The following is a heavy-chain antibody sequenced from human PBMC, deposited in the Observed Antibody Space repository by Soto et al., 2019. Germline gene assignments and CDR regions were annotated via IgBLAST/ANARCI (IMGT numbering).Heavy chain of an antibody. V-gene: IGHV4-31*03. D-gene: IGHD3-16*01. J-gene: IGHJ5*02. CDR1: GGSLTSGPYY. CDR2: IYYSGST. Sequence: SETLSLTCTVSGGSLTSGPYYWTWIRQHPGEGLEWIGYIYYSGSTYYNPSLKSRVTISLDTSKNQFSLTLSSVTAADTAVYYCARAEDDDVWGSSNWLDPWGQGTLVTVSS. CDR3: ARAEDDDVWGSSNWLDP.